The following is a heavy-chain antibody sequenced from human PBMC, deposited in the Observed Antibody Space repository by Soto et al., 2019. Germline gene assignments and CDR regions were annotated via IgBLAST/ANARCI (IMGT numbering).Heavy chain of an antibody. CDR2: RYYSERT. CDR1: GCSITTGGYY. CDR3: ARTKCSGGSCYSWSLDH. J-gene: IGHJ4*02. V-gene: IGHV4-31*03. D-gene: IGHD2-15*01. Sequence: SETLSLLCPVSGCSITTGGYYWSWIRQLPGKGLEWIGHRYYSERTYYNPSLKSRVSISLDTSKNQFSLKLSFVTAADTAMYYCARTKCSGGSCYSWSLDHWGQGPPVTVSS.